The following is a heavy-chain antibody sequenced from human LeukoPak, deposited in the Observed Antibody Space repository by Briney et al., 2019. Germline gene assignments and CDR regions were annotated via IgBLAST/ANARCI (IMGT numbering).Heavy chain of an antibody. J-gene: IGHJ4*02. CDR1: GGSISTYY. Sequence: SETLSLTCTVSGGSISTYYWSWMRQPPGKGLEWIGHLYNTGSTNYHPSLQSRVTISVDTSKNQFSLRLTSVTAADTAVYYCARAVADKTFDYWGPGPLVTVSS. V-gene: IGHV4-59*08. CDR2: LYNTGST. CDR3: ARAVADKTFDY.